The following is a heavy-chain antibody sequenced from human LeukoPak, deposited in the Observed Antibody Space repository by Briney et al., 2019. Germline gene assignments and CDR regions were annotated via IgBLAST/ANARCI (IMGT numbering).Heavy chain of an antibody. CDR2: INHSGST. J-gene: IGHJ4*02. V-gene: IGHV4-34*01. D-gene: IGHD3-10*01. Sequence: SETLSLTCAVYGGSFSGYYWSWIRQPPGKGLEWIGEINHSGSTNYNPSLKSRVTISVDTSKNQFSLKLSSVTAADTAVYYCARGGYGSGSYSPFDYWGQGTLVTVSS. CDR1: GGSFSGYY. CDR3: ARGGYGSGSYSPFDY.